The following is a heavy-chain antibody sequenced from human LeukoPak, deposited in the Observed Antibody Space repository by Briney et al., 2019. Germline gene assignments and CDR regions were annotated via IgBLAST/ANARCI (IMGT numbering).Heavy chain of an antibody. D-gene: IGHD6-19*01. V-gene: IGHV3-74*01. J-gene: IGHJ3*02. Sequence: GGSLRLSCAASGFSFSSYYVNWVRQAPGKGLVWVSRISSDGSRTTYADSVKGRFTISRDNAKNTLYLQMNSLRTEDTAVYYCARPETQYSSGLDGFDIWGQGTMVTVSS. CDR2: ISSDGSRT. CDR3: ARPETQYSSGLDGFDI. CDR1: GFSFSSYY.